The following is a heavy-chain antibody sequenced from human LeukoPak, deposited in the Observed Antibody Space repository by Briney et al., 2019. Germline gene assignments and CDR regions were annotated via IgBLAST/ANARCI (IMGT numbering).Heavy chain of an antibody. J-gene: IGHJ6*02. Sequence: GSLKLSCAVSGFIFSSSDMGWVRQAPGKGLEWVSAISGGGDDTSYADSARGRFTVSRDNSKNALYSQMNSLRAEDTAVYYCAKDLRECSGHFPYYYYYHYGLDVWGQGTTVTVSS. V-gene: IGHV3-23*01. D-gene: IGHD3-22*01. CDR3: AKDLRECSGHFPYYYYYHYGLDV. CDR2: ISGGGDDT. CDR1: GFIFSSSD.